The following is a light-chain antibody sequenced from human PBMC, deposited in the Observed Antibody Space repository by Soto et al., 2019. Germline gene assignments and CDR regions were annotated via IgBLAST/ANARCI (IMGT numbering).Light chain of an antibody. CDR3: QQYGSLPRT. J-gene: IGKJ1*01. CDR2: GAS. Sequence: EIVMTQSPATLSVSPGERATLSCRASQSVSSSLAWYQQKPGQAPRLLIYGASSRATGIPDRFSGSGSGTDFTLTISRLEPEDFAVYYCQQYGSLPRTFGQGTKVDIK. CDR1: QSVSSS. V-gene: IGKV3-20*01.